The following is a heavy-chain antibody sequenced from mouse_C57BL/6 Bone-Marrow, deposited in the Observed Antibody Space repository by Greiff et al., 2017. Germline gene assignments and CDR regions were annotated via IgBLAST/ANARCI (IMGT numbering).Heavy chain of an antibody. D-gene: IGHD2-12*01. CDR3: AREDDGDWYFDV. Sequence: EVKLVESGGGLVKPGGSLKLSCAASGFTFSSYAMSWVRQTPAKRLEWVATISDGGSYTYYPDNVKGRFTISRDNAKNNLYLQMSHLKSEDTAMYYCAREDDGDWYFDVGGTGTAVTVSA. V-gene: IGHV5-4*01. CDR1: GFTFSSYA. J-gene: IGHJ1*03. CDR2: ISDGGSYT.